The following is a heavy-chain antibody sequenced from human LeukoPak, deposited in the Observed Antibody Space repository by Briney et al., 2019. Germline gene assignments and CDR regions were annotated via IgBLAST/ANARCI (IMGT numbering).Heavy chain of an antibody. CDR3: VRERFHGSGAPKFDF. CDR2: ISGSGSYI. V-gene: IGHV3-21*06. D-gene: IGHD3-10*01. J-gene: IGHJ4*02. Sequence: GESLTLSCAASGFTFSDYCMSWVRQTPRKGLEWVSCISGSGSYIYYADSVKGRFTISRDNAKNSLHLQVNSLRAEDTAVYYCVRERFHGSGAPKFDFWGQGTLVTVSS. CDR1: GFTFSDYC.